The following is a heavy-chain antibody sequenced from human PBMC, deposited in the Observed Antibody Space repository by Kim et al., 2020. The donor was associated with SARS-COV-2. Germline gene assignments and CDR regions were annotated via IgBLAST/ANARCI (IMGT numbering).Heavy chain of an antibody. Sequence: PSLKSRVTISVDTSKNQFSLKLSSVTAADTAVYYCARHPTAGYSSSWYNDWGQGTLVTVSS. D-gene: IGHD6-13*01. V-gene: IGHV4-59*08. CDR3: ARHPTAGYSSSWYND. J-gene: IGHJ4*02.